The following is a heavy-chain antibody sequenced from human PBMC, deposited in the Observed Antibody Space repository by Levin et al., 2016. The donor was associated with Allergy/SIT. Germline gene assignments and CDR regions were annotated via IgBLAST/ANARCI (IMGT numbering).Heavy chain of an antibody. J-gene: IGHJ4*02. V-gene: IGHV3-23*05. CDR3: AKDLLRDLSCDF. CDR1: GFTFRNYV. CDR2: IGLSDNT. Sequence: GGSLRLSCAASGFTFRNYVMNWVRLAPGKGLEWVSTIGLSDNTYYADSVKGRFTISRDNSENTLYLQMNSLRAEDTALYYCAKDLLRDLSCDFWGQGTLVTVSS. D-gene: IGHD1-26*01.